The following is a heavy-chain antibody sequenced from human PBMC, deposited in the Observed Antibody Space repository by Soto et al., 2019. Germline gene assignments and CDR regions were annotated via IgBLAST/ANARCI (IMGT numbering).Heavy chain of an antibody. J-gene: IGHJ4*02. V-gene: IGHV4-59*01. Sequence: PSETLSLTCTVSGGSISSYYWSRIRQPPSKGLEWIGHTHYSGSTNYNPSLKTRVTISLDMSKNQFSLNLSSVATADTAVYYCARVQPSYRDGYSYLDSWGQGTLVTVSS. CDR1: GGSISSYY. CDR2: THYSGST. D-gene: IGHD4-4*01. CDR3: ARVQPSYRDGYSYLDS.